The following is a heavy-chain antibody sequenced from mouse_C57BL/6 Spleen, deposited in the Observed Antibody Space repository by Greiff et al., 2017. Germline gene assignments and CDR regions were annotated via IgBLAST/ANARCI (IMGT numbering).Heavy chain of an antibody. Sequence: QVQLQQSGAEVVKPGASVKISCKASGYAFSSYWMNWVKQRPGKGLEWIGQIYPGDGDTNYNGKFKGKATLTADKSSSTAYMQLSSLTSEDSAVYFCARRYYGSRGYFDVWGTGTTVTVSS. CDR3: ARRYYGSRGYFDV. J-gene: IGHJ1*03. D-gene: IGHD1-1*01. CDR1: GYAFSSYW. V-gene: IGHV1-80*01. CDR2: IYPGDGDT.